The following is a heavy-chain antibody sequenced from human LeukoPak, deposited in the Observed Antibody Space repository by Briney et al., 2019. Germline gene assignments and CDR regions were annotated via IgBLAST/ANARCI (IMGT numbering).Heavy chain of an antibody. CDR3: ARDIAVAGITI. D-gene: IGHD6-19*01. CDR1: GGSISSSSYY. J-gene: IGHJ3*02. CDR2: IYYSGST. V-gene: IGHV4-39*07. Sequence: SETLSLTCTVSGGSISSSSYYWGWIRQPPGKGLEWIGSIYYSGSTYYNPSLKSRVTISVDTSKNQFSLKLSSVTAADTSVYYCARDIAVAGITIWGQGTMVTVSS.